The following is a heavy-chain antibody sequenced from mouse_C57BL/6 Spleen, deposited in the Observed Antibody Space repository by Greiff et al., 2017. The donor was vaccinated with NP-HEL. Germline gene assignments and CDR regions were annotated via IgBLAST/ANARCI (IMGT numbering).Heavy chain of an antibody. J-gene: IGHJ2*01. Sequence: VQLQESGPELVKPGASVKISCKASGYAFSSSWMNWVKQRPGKGLEWIGRIYPGDGDTKYNGKFKGKATLTADKSSSTAYMQLSSLTSEDSAVYFCARGSSSHYFDYWGQGTTLTVSS. CDR3: ARGSSSHYFDY. V-gene: IGHV1-82*01. CDR1: GYAFSSSW. CDR2: IYPGDGDT. D-gene: IGHD1-1*01.